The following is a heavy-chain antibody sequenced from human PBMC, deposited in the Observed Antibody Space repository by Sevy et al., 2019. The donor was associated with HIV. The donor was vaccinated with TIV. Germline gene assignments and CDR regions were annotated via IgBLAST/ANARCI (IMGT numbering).Heavy chain of an antibody. CDR1: GFTFSSYN. D-gene: IGHD1-26*01. CDR3: ARALSGKYSY. J-gene: IGHJ4*02. Sequence: GGSLRLSCAASGFTFSSYNMNWVRQAPGKGLDWVSSIATSSSYMYYADSVKGRLTISRDNAKNSLYLQMNSLRAEDTAVYYCARALSGKYSYWGQGTLVTVSS. V-gene: IGHV3-21*01. CDR2: IATSSSYM.